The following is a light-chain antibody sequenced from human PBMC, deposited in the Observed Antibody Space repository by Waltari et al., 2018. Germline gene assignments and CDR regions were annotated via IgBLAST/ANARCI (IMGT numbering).Light chain of an antibody. Sequence: SSELTPDPAVSVALGQTVRITCQGNRLRDYSGSWYQQKPGQAPVLVIYGKYNRPSGIPDRFSGSGSGNTASLTIAGAQAEDEADYYCCSRGSSGSSVVFGPGTKVSVL. V-gene: IGLV3-19*01. CDR1: RLRDYS. J-gene: IGLJ1*01. CDR3: CSRGSSGSSVV. CDR2: GKY.